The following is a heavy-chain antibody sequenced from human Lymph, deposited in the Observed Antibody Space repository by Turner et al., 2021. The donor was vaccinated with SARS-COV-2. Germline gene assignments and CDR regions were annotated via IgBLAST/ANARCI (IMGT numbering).Heavy chain of an antibody. CDR2: FDPEDGEI. V-gene: IGHV1-24*01. D-gene: IGHD2-15*01. J-gene: IGHJ6*02. CDR3: ATVLCTGSSCYYYGMDV. Sequence: QVQLVQSGAEVKKPGASVKISCKVSGYTLTDLSMHWVRPAPGKGLEWMGGFDPEDGEIIYAQKFQGRVTMTEDTSTDTAYMELSSLRSEDTAVYYCATVLCTGSSCYYYGMDVWGQGTTVTVSS. CDR1: GYTLTDLS.